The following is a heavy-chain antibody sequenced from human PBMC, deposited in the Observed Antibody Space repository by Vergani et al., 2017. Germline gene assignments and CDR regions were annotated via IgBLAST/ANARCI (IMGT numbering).Heavy chain of an antibody. CDR3: AKVGRSEVAGTFGAFDI. Sequence: EVQVVETGGGLVQPGGSLRLSCAASGFTFIMHAMSWVRQAPGKGLEWVSTLSASDRRTHYADSVKGRFTISRDHSKNTLFLHMNSLRPEDTAVYYCAKVGRSEVAGTFGAFDIWGQGTMVTVSS. V-gene: IGHV3-23*04. CDR2: LSASDRRT. D-gene: IGHD6-19*01. J-gene: IGHJ3*02. CDR1: GFTFIMHA.